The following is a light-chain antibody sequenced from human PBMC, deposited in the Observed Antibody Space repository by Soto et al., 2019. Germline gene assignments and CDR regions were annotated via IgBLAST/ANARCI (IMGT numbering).Light chain of an antibody. CDR2: TLS. J-gene: IGKJ4*01. CDR3: MQRIEFPFT. V-gene: IGKV2-40*01. CDR1: QSLLDSDDGNTY. Sequence: DIVMTQTPLSLPVTPGEPASISCRSSQSLLDSDDGNTYLVWYLQKPGQSPQLLIYTLSYWASGVPDRFSGSGSGTDFTLKISRVEAEDVGVYYCMQRIEFPFTFGGGTKVEIK.